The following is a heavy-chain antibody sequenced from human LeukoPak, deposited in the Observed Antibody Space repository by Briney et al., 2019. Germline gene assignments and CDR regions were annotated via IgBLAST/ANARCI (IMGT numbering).Heavy chain of an antibody. V-gene: IGHV3-53*01. Sequence: GGSLRLSCAASGFTVSSNYMSWARQAPGKGLEWVSVIYSGGSTYYADSVKGRFTISRDNSKNTLYLQMNSLRAEDTAVYYCAREATVDYYYYYMDVWGKGTTVTVSS. CDR2: IYSGGST. J-gene: IGHJ6*03. D-gene: IGHD4-17*01. CDR3: AREATVDYYYYYMDV. CDR1: GFTVSSNY.